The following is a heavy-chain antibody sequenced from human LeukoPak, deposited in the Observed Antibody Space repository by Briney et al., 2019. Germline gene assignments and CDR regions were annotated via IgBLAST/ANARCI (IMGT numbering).Heavy chain of an antibody. V-gene: IGHV4-59*01. Sequence: SETLSLTCTVSGGSISSYYWSWIRQPPGKGLEWIGYIYYSRSTNYNPSLKSRVTISVDTSKNQFSLKLSSVTAADTAVYYCAREVVRGVNDYWGQGTLVTVSS. J-gene: IGHJ4*02. CDR3: AREVVRGVNDY. CDR2: IYYSRST. CDR1: GGSISSYY. D-gene: IGHD3-10*01.